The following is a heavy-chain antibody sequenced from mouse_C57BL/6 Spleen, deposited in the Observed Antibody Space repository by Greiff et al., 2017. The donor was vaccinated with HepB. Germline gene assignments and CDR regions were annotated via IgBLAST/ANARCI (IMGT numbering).Heavy chain of an antibody. CDR2: IDPETGGT. D-gene: IGHD1-1*01. J-gene: IGHJ2*01. CDR3: TRGIYGSSYNY. CDR1: GYTFTDYE. Sequence: QVQLKESGAELVRPGASVTLSCKASGYTFTDYEMHWVKQTPVHGLEWIGAIDPETGGTAYNQKFKGKAILTADKSSSTAYMELRSLTSEDSAVYYCTRGIYGSSYNYWGQGTTLTVSS. V-gene: IGHV1-15*01.